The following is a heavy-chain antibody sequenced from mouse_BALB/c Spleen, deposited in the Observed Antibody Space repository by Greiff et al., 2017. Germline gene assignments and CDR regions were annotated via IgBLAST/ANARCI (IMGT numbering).Heavy chain of an antibody. Sequence: VQLKESGPELVKPGASVKMSCKASGYTFTSYVMHWVKQKPGQGLEWIGYINPYNDGTKYNEKFKGKATLTSDKSSSTAYMELSSLTSEDSAVYYCARGYDYDGGAMDYWGQGTSVTVSS. D-gene: IGHD2-4*01. CDR1: GYTFTSYV. J-gene: IGHJ4*01. CDR2: INPYNDGT. V-gene: IGHV1-14*01. CDR3: ARGYDYDGGAMDY.